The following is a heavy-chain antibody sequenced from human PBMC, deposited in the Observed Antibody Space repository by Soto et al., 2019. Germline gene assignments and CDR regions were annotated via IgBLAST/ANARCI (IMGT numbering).Heavy chain of an antibody. D-gene: IGHD3-22*01. Sequence: GSLRLSCAASGFTFSSYGMHWVRQAPGKGLEWVAVIWYDGSNKYYADSVKGRFTISRDNSKNTLYLQMNSLRAEDTAVYYCARDRERYYYDSSGAFDYWGQGTLVTVSS. V-gene: IGHV3-33*01. CDR3: ARDRERYYYDSSGAFDY. CDR2: IWYDGSNK. J-gene: IGHJ4*02. CDR1: GFTFSSYG.